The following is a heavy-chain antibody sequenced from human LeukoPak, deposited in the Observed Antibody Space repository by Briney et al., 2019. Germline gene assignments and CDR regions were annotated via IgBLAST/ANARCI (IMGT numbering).Heavy chain of an antibody. CDR2: IYSDGNT. Sequence: SETLSLTCTVSGGSISNYYWSWIRQPAGKGPEWIGRIYSDGNTDDNPSLKSRVAMSVDTSRNQFSLHLRFVTAADTALYYCARTPGITVAGRFFDYRGQGILVTVSS. J-gene: IGHJ4*02. CDR1: GGSISNYY. V-gene: IGHV4-4*07. D-gene: IGHD6-19*01. CDR3: ARTPGITVAGRFFDY.